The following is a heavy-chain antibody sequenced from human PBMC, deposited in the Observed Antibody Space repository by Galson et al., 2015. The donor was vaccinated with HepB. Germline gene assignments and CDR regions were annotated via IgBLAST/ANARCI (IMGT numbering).Heavy chain of an antibody. CDR2: ISSSTSYM. V-gene: IGHV3-21*01. D-gene: IGHD6-13*01. J-gene: IGHJ1*01. CDR1: GFTFSRYN. Sequence: SLRLSCAASGFTFSRYNMNWVRQAPGKGLEWVSSISSSTSYMYYADSVRGRFTISRDNAKKSLYLQMNSLRAEDTAVYYCARDRPPGIAATGSFQHWGQGTLGPVSP. CDR3: ARDRPPGIAATGSFQH.